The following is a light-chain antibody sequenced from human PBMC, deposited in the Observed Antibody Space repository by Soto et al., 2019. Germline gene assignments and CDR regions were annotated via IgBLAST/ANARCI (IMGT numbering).Light chain of an antibody. J-gene: IGLJ1*01. CDR1: SSDVGGYNY. CDR2: DVS. CDR3: SSYTSSSTLYV. Sequence: QSALNQPASGYGAPGDSITIFCTGTSSDVGGYNYVSWYQQHPGKAPKLMIYDVSNRPSGVSNRFSGSKSGNTASLTISGLQAEDEADYYCSSYTSSSTLYVFGTGTKVTVL. V-gene: IGLV2-14*01.